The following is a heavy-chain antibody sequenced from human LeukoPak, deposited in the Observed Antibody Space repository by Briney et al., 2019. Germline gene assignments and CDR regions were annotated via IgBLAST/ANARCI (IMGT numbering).Heavy chain of an antibody. CDR1: GFTFSSYA. CDR3: AKDWGRGYSGYDLVGIYFDY. J-gene: IGHJ4*02. D-gene: IGHD5-12*01. CDR2: ISGSGGST. V-gene: IGHV3-23*01. Sequence: GGSLRLSCAASGFTFSSYAMSWVRQAPGKGLEWVSAISGSGGSTYYADSVKGRFTISRDNSKNTLYLQMNSLRAEDTAVYYCAKDWGRGYSGYDLVGIYFDYWGQGTLVTVSS.